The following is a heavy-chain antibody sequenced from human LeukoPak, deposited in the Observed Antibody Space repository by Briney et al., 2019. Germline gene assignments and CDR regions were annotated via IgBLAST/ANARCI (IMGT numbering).Heavy chain of an antibody. CDR2: VSWNSGSI. J-gene: IGHJ3*02. CDR3: AKDIEDTGGYAFDI. D-gene: IGHD3-10*01. CDR1: GFTFDDYA. V-gene: IGHV3-9*01. Sequence: PGGSLRLSCAASGFTFDDYAMHWVRQAPGKGLEWVSGVSWNSGSIGYADSVKGRFTISRDNAKNSLYLQMNSLRVEDTALYYCAKDIEDTGGYAFDIWGQGTMVTVSS.